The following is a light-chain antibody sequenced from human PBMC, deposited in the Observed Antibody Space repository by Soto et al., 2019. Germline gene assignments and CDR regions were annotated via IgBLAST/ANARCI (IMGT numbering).Light chain of an antibody. Sequence: DIQMTQSPSSLSASVGDRVTITCRASQSISSYLNRYQQKPGKAPKLLIYDASSLQSGVPSMFSGSASGTDFTLTISSLQPEDFATYYCQQSYSTPLTFGGGTKVEIK. CDR2: DAS. V-gene: IGKV1-39*01. CDR1: QSISSY. CDR3: QQSYSTPLT. J-gene: IGKJ4*01.